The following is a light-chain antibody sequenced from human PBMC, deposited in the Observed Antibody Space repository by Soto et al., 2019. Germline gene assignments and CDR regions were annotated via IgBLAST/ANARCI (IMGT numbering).Light chain of an antibody. V-gene: IGLV2-14*03. CDR1: RLDVGGYNY. J-gene: IGLJ1*01. CDR3: CSYVSSKTYL. Sequence: QSVLTQPASVSGSPGQSITISCTGTRLDVGGYNYVSWYQQQPGKAPKLIIYEVTNRPSGVSDRFSGSKSDNTASLTISGLQTEDEADYYCCSYVSSKTYLFGTRPKVTVL. CDR2: EVT.